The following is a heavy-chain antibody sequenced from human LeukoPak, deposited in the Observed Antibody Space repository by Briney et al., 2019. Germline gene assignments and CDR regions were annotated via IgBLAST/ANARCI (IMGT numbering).Heavy chain of an antibody. Sequence: PSETLSLTCTVSGVSISIGGYYWSWVRQHPGKGLEWIGYIYYSGNTYYNPSLKSRVIISVDTSKNQFSLKLSSVTAADTAVYYCARTEGGWSRFDNWGQGTLVIVS. V-gene: IGHV4-31*03. CDR3: ARTEGGWSRFDN. CDR1: GVSISIGGYY. CDR2: IYYSGNT. D-gene: IGHD6-19*01. J-gene: IGHJ4*02.